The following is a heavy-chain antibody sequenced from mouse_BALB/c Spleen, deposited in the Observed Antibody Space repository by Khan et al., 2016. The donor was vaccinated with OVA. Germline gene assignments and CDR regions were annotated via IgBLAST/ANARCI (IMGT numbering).Heavy chain of an antibody. CDR3: ARDYWFAY. CDR2: ISSGDST. V-gene: IGHV5-6-5*01. J-gene: IGHJ3*01. Sequence: EVELVESGGGLVKPGGSLKFSCAASGFTFSNYAMSWVRQSPEKRLEWVASISSGDSTYYLDSVKDRFTISRDNARNILYLQMSSLRSEDTAIYYCARDYWFAYWGQGTLVTVSA. CDR1: GFTFSNYA.